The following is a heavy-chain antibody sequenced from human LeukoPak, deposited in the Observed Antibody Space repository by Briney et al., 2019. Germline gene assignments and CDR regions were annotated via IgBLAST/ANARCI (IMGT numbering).Heavy chain of an antibody. Sequence: GSSVKVSCKASGGTFSSYAISWVRQAPGQGLEWMGGIIPIFGTANYAQKFQGRVTITADESTSTAYMELSSLRSEDTAVYYCARAGDMITFGDPYNWFDPWGQGTLVTVSS. CDR2: IIPIFGTA. CDR1: GGTFSSYA. J-gene: IGHJ5*02. V-gene: IGHV1-69*01. D-gene: IGHD3-16*01. CDR3: ARAGDMITFGDPYNWFDP.